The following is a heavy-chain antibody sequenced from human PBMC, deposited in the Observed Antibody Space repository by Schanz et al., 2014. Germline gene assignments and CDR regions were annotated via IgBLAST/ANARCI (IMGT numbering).Heavy chain of an antibody. CDR3: ARDGVDAAAGGNY. Sequence: QVQLVQSGAEVKKPGSSVKVSCKASGGTFSSYTISWVRQAPGQGLEWMGRIISILGIPNYAQKVQGRVTMTTDTSTGTAYMELRSLRSDDTAVYYCARDGVDAAAGGNYWGQGTLVTVSS. CDR2: IISILGIP. CDR1: GGTFSSYT. V-gene: IGHV1-69*08. J-gene: IGHJ4*02. D-gene: IGHD6-13*01.